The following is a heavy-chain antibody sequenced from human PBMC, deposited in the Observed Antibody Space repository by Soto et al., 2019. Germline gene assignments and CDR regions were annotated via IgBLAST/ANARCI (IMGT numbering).Heavy chain of an antibody. CDR3: ARLKYSSSWPYYYYGMDV. J-gene: IGHJ6*02. D-gene: IGHD6-13*01. CDR1: GYSFNTYW. V-gene: IGHV5-51*01. CDR2: IYPDDSDT. Sequence: PGESLKISCKASGYSFNTYWIGWVRQLPGKGLEWMGIIYPDDSDTRYSPSFQGQVTISADKSFTTVYLQWNSLKASDTAIYYCARLKYSSSWPYYYYGMDVWGQGTTVTVSS.